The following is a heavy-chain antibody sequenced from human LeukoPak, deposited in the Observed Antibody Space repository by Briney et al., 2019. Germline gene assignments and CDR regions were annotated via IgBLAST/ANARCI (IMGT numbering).Heavy chain of an antibody. CDR3: AGLDYYGSGSYDY. CDR1: GGTFSSYA. J-gene: IGHJ4*02. CDR2: IIPIFGTA. Sequence: AASVKVSCKASGGTFSSYAISWVRQAPGQGLEGMGGIIPIFGTANYAQKFRGRVTITTDESTSTAYMELSSLRFEDTAVYYCAGLDYYGSGSYDYWGQGTLVTVSS. V-gene: IGHV1-69*05. D-gene: IGHD3-10*01.